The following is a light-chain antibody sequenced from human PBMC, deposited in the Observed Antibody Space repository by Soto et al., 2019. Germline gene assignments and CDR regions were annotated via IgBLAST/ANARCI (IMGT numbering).Light chain of an antibody. CDR3: AAWDDRLKAVV. V-gene: IGLV1-44*01. Sequence: QSVLTQPPSASGTPGQRVSISCSGSNSNNGSNAVNWYQQVPGRAPKLLVYDNNQRPSGVPDRLSGSKSGTSASLAISWLQSEDGADYYCAAWDDRLKAVVFGGGTK. CDR1: NSNNGSNA. CDR2: DNN. J-gene: IGLJ3*02.